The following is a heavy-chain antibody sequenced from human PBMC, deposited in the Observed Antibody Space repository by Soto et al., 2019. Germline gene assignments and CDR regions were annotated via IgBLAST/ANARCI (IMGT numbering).Heavy chain of an antibody. CDR1: GGSMSGYY. V-gene: IGHV4-59*01. CDR3: ARVSHIVVVPAVRGAFDI. Sequence: QVQLQESGPGLEKASETLSLTCTVSGGSMSGYYWSWIRQPPGKGLEWIGFIYDSGTTNYNPSLKSRGTISIDTSKSLFSLKLTSVTAADTAVYYCARVSHIVVVPAVRGAFDIWGQGTMITVPS. J-gene: IGHJ3*02. D-gene: IGHD2-21*02. CDR2: IYDSGTT.